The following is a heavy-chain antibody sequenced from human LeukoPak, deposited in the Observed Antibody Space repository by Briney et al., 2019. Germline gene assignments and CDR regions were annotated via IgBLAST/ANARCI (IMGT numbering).Heavy chain of an antibody. V-gene: IGHV4-59*11. D-gene: IGHD1-26*01. CDR2: IYYSGST. Sequence: PSETLSLTCAVSGGSISSHYWSWIRQPPGKGLEWIGYIYYSGSTNYTPSLKSRVTISVDTYKNQFSLKLSSVTAADTGVYYCARTDGGIVGATALYYFDYWGQGTLVTVSS. CDR1: GGSISSHY. CDR3: ARTDGGIVGATALYYFDY. J-gene: IGHJ4*02.